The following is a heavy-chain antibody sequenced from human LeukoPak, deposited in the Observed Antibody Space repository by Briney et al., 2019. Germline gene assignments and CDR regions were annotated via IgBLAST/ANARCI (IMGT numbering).Heavy chain of an antibody. J-gene: IGHJ4*02. CDR1: GGSIRTSSYY. Sequence: TPSETLSLTCTVSGGSIRTSSYYWGWIRQSPGQGLEWIGNIYYSGTSTYYNPSLQSRVTISLDTSKTQFSLKLNSVTAADTAVYFCVRVKSGRPDYWGQGTLVTVS. V-gene: IGHV4-39*02. D-gene: IGHD6-6*01. CDR3: VRVKSGRPDY. CDR2: IYYSGTST.